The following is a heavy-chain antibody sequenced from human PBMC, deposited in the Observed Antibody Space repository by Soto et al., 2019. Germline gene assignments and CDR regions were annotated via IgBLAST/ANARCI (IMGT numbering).Heavy chain of an antibody. CDR1: GYTFTGYY. V-gene: IGHV1-2*02. J-gene: IGHJ6*02. CDR2: INPNSGGT. CDR3: ARDQITMVRGGDYYYYGMDV. D-gene: IGHD3-10*01. Sequence: GASVKVSCKASGYTFTGYYMHWVRQAPGQGLEWMGWINPNSGGTNYAQKFQGRVTMTRDTSISTAYMELSRLRSDDTAVYYCARDQITMVRGGDYYYYGMDVWGQGTTVTVS.